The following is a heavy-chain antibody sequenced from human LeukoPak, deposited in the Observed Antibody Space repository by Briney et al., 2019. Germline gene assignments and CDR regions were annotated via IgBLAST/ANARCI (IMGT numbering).Heavy chain of an antibody. CDR3: ARQRYSSFSRDFYFDY. J-gene: IGHJ4*02. D-gene: IGHD6-13*01. CDR2: IYYSGNT. V-gene: IGHV4-39*01. Sequence: SETLSLTCTVSGGSISSSNYYWGWIRQPPGKGLEWIGSIYYSGNTYYNPSLKSRVALSVDTSKDQVSLKLSSVTAADTAVYYCARQRYSSFSRDFYFDYWGQGTLVTVSS. CDR1: GGSISSSNYY.